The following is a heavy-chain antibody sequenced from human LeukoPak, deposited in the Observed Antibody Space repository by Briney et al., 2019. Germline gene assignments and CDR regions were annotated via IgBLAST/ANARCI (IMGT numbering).Heavy chain of an antibody. D-gene: IGHD3-10*01. Sequence: ASVKVSCKASGYTFTTYFMHWVRQAPGQGLEWMGFINPSGGTTGYSQKFQGRVTMTRDTSTSKVYMALSSLRSEDTAVYYCARVRGHGDMIDYWGQGTLVTVSS. CDR3: ARVRGHGDMIDY. CDR2: INPSGGTT. CDR1: GYTFTTYF. V-gene: IGHV1-46*01. J-gene: IGHJ4*01.